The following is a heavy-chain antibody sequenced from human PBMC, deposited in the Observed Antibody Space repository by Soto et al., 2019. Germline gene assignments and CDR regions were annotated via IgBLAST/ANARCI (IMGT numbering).Heavy chain of an antibody. CDR2: ISSGRPDI. Sequence: EDQLVESGGGLVKPGGSLRLSCAASGFSFDTYNMNWVRQAPGKGLEWVSSISSGRPDIFYADSVRGRFTISRDDAKKPLFLQMNSLRADDTAVYYCARDHLGIAAGDFDLWGQGTLVTVSS. CDR1: GFSFDTYN. D-gene: IGHD6-19*01. CDR3: ARDHLGIAAGDFDL. V-gene: IGHV3-21*02. J-gene: IGHJ4*02.